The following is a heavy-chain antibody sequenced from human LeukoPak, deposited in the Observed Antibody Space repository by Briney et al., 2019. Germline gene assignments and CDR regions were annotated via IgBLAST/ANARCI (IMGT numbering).Heavy chain of an antibody. CDR2: IYYSGSA. CDR3: ARGRTVTSRYYYYMDV. J-gene: IGHJ6*03. V-gene: IGHV4-39*07. D-gene: IGHD4-17*01. CDR1: GGSISSSSYY. Sequence: SETLSLTCTVSGGSISSSSYYWGWIRQSPGKGLEWIGSIYYSGSAYYNPSLESRVTISVDTSKNQFSLKLSSVTAADTAVYYCARGRTVTSRYYYYMDVWGKGTTVTVSS.